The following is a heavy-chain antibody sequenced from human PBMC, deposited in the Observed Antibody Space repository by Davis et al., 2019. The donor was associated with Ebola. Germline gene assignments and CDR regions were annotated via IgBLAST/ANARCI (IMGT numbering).Heavy chain of an antibody. CDR3: ARASCGRVFCIPDEFDS. J-gene: IGHJ4*02. V-gene: IGHV7-4-1*02. CDR2: INTNTGNP. CDR1: GYTFTSYA. D-gene: IGHD3-3*01. Sequence: ASVKVSCKASGYTFTSYAMNWVRQAPGQGLEWMGWINTNTGNPTYAQGFTGRFVFSMDTSVNTAYLQISSLKAEDTAVYYCARASCGRVFCIPDEFDSWGQGTLVTVSS.